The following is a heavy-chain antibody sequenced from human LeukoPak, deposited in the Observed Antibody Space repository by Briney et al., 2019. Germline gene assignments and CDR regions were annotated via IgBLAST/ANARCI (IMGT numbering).Heavy chain of an antibody. CDR3: ARDDSGYDRGAS. V-gene: IGHV3-53*01. CDR1: GLNVRRNQ. Sequence: PVGSLSLSCAASGLNVRRNQMSSVRQSPREGLEWASVIYSGGRTYNADSVKGRFTISRVNSKNTLYLQMNSLRAEDTAVYYCARDDSGYDRGASWGQGTLVTVSS. J-gene: IGHJ5*02. CDR2: IYSGGRT. D-gene: IGHD5-12*01.